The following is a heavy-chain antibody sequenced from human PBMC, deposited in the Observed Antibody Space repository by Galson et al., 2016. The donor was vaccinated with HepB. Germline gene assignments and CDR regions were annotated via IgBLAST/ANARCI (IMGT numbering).Heavy chain of an antibody. Sequence: PALVKPTQALTLTCSFSGFSLISGMGVGWIRQPPGKALEWLALIYWDDDKRYSSALKTRLTVTKDTSKNQVVLTMTNMDPVDTATYYCAHRLSCCSGDSCYDNWFDPWGQGTLVTVSS. CDR2: IYWDDDK. V-gene: IGHV2-5*08. J-gene: IGHJ5*02. D-gene: IGHD2-15*01. CDR3: AHRLSCCSGDSCYDNWFDP. CDR1: GFSLISGMG.